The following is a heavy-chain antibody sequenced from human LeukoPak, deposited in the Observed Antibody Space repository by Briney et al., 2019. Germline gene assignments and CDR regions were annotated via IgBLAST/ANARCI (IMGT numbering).Heavy chain of an antibody. CDR1: GFTFSSYS. D-gene: IGHD3-22*01. Sequence: GGSLRLSCAASGFTFSSYSMNWVRQAPGKGLEWVSSISSSSSYIYYADSVKGRFTISRDNAKNSLYLQMNSLRAEDTAVYYCAREPAASVYDSSGYYELFDYWGQGTLVTVSS. CDR3: AREPAASVYDSSGYYELFDY. J-gene: IGHJ4*02. CDR2: ISSSSSYI. V-gene: IGHV3-21*01.